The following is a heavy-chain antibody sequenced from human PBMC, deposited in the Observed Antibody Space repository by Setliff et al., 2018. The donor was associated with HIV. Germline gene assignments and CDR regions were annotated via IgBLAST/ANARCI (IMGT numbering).Heavy chain of an antibody. V-gene: IGHV1-46*01. J-gene: IGHJ4*01. CDR2: INTSGGSA. CDR3: ARNQGDSSGWYAGDY. Sequence: ASVKVSCKASGYTFTSYPMHWLRQAPGQGLEWMGVINTSGGSAGYAEKFRGRVTMTRDTSTSTVYMDLRNLRSEDTAVYYCARNQGDSSGWYAGDYWGHGTLVTVSS. D-gene: IGHD6-19*01. CDR1: GYTFTSYP.